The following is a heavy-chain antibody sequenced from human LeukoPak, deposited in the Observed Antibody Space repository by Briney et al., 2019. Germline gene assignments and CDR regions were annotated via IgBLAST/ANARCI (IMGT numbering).Heavy chain of an antibody. J-gene: IGHJ4*02. V-gene: IGHV3-30*18. CDR2: ISYDGSNK. D-gene: IGHD4-17*01. Sequence: GGSLRLSCAAPGFTFSSYGMHWVRQAPGKGLWWVAVISYDGSNKYYADSVKGRFTISRDNSKNTLYLQVNSLRAEDTAVYYCAKDESAGDYNFDYWGQGTLVTVSS. CDR3: AKDESAGDYNFDY. CDR1: GFTFSSYG.